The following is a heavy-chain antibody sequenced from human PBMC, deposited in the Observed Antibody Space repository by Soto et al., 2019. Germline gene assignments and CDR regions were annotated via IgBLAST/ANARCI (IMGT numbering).Heavy chain of an antibody. J-gene: IGHJ6*02. D-gene: IGHD6-19*01. CDR1: GYTFTSYY. CDR2: INPSDGDT. Sequence: QVQLVQSGAEVKKPGASVKVSCKASGYTFTSYYMHWVRQAPGQGLEWLGIINPSDGDTSYPQKFQGRVTMTRDTSTSTVYMELSSLRSDDTAVYYCAKFRGSFGMDVWGQGTTVTVSS. CDR3: AKFRGSFGMDV. V-gene: IGHV1-46*01.